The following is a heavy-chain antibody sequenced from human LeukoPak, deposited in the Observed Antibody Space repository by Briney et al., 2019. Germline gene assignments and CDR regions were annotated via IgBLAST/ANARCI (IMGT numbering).Heavy chain of an antibody. CDR2: IYYSGST. D-gene: IGHD3-10*01. CDR1: GGSISSYY. V-gene: IGHV4-59*01. CDR3: ARVKYYYGSGGDYFDY. J-gene: IGHJ4*02. Sequence: SETLSLTCTVPGGSISSYYWSWIRQPPGKGLEWIGYIYYSGSTNYNPSLKSRVTISVDTSKNQFSLKLTSVTAADTAVYYCARVKYYYGSGGDYFDYWGQGTLVTVSS.